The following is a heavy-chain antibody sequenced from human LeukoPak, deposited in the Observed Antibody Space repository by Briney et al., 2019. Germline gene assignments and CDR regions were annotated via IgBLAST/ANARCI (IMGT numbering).Heavy chain of an antibody. CDR1: GYSFTTYW. V-gene: IGHV5-51*01. Sequence: GESLKISCQGSGYSFTTYWIGWVRQMPGKGLECMGIIYPGDSDPRYSPSFQGQVTISADKSINTAYLQWSSLKASDTAMYYCARLGTYWSNYYFEYWGQGTLVTVSS. CDR3: ARLGTYWSNYYFEY. CDR2: IYPGDSDP. J-gene: IGHJ4*02. D-gene: IGHD3-10*01.